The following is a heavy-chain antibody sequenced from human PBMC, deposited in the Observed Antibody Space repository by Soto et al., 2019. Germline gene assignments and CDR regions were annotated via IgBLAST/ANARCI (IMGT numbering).Heavy chain of an antibody. J-gene: IGHJ4*01. V-gene: IGHV5-51*01. Sequence: GESLKISCKGSGYSFTNYWIGWVRQMPGKGLEWMGIIHPGDSDTRYSPSFQGQVTISADKSISTAYLQWSSLKASDTAMYHCARLTNIFDFDYWGHGTLVTVSS. CDR2: IHPGDSDT. CDR3: ARLTNIFDFDY. D-gene: IGHD2-21*01. CDR1: GYSFTNYW.